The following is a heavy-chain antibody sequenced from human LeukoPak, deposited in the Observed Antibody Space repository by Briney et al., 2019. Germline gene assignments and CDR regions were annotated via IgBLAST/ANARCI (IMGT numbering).Heavy chain of an antibody. Sequence: PGRSLRPSCTASGFIFADYAMTWVRQAPGKGLEWVGSLRGKAYGGTTQYAASVKGRFTISRDDSKSIAYLQMNSLKTEDTAVYYCTGVGSGYYSYYFDYWGQGTLVTVSS. D-gene: IGHD3-22*01. V-gene: IGHV3-49*04. J-gene: IGHJ4*02. CDR3: TGVGSGYYSYYFDY. CDR2: LRGKAYGGTT. CDR1: GFIFADYA.